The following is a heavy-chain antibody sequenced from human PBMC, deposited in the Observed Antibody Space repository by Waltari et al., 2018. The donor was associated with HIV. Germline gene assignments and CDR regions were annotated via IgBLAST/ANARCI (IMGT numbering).Heavy chain of an antibody. D-gene: IGHD4-17*01. CDR2: INHSGST. Sequence: QVQLQQWGAGLLKPSETLSLTCAVYGGSFSGYYWSWIRQPPGKGLEWIGEINHSGSTNYNPSLKSRCTISVDTSKNQFALKLSSVTAADTAVYYCARHGNYGDYVFDPWGQGTLVTVSS. CDR1: GGSFSGYY. CDR3: ARHGNYGDYVFDP. J-gene: IGHJ5*02. V-gene: IGHV4-34*01.